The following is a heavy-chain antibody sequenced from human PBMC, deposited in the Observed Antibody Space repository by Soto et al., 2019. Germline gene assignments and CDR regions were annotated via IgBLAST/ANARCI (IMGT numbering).Heavy chain of an antibody. CDR2: ISGDGSTI. CDR1: GVTCRGYD. D-gene: IGHD6-19*01. CDR3: ARESLSSGYYFGIDY. J-gene: IGHJ4*02. Sequence: GSLRPPFAAAGVTCRGYDMHWVRQVTGEGLVWVSRISGDGSTISYADSVKGRFTISRDNAKNTLYLQMNSLRAENTAVYYCARESLSSGYYFGIDYWGQGTLVTVSS. V-gene: IGHV3-74*01.